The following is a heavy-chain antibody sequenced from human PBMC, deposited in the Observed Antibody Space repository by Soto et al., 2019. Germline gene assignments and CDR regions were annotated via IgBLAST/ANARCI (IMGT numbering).Heavy chain of an antibody. CDR3: ARGTERYYYYYYGMDV. J-gene: IGHJ6*02. V-gene: IGHV4-34*01. CDR2: INHSGST. CDR1: GGSFSGYY. Sequence: KASETLSLTCAVYGGSFSGYYWSWIRQPPGKGLEWIGEINHSGSTNYNPSLKSRVTISVDTSKNQFSLKLSSVTAADTAVYYCARGTERYYYYYYGMDVWGQGTTVTVSS.